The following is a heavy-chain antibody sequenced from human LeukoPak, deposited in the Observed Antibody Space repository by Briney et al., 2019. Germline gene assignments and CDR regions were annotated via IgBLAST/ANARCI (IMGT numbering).Heavy chain of an antibody. Sequence: ASVKVSCKAAGYSFTGYYIHWVRQAPGQGLEWMGWISAYNGNTNYAQKLQGRVTMTTDTSTSTAYMELRSLRSDDTAVYYCARDRWIAGGFDPWGQGTLVTVSS. CDR3: ARDRWIAGGFDP. CDR2: ISAYNGNT. CDR1: GYSFTGYY. V-gene: IGHV1-18*01. J-gene: IGHJ5*02. D-gene: IGHD6-13*01.